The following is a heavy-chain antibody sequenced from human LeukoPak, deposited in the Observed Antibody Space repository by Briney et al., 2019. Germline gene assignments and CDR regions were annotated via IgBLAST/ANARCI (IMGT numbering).Heavy chain of an antibody. V-gene: IGHV1-3*01. CDR1: GYTFTSYA. CDR2: INAGNGNT. D-gene: IGHD5-18*01. CDR3: AREMELWFLPGAFDI. Sequence: GASVKVSCKTSGYTFTSYAIHWVRQAPGQRLEWMGWINAGNGNTKYSQKFQGRVTITRDTSASTAYMELSSLRSEDTAVYYCAREMELWFLPGAFDIWGQGTMVTVSS. J-gene: IGHJ3*02.